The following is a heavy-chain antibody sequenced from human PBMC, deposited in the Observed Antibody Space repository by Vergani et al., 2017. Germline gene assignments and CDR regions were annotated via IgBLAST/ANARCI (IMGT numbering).Heavy chain of an antibody. CDR2: ISGSVGST. J-gene: IGHJ6*03. CDR1: GFTFSSYA. D-gene: IGHD1-1*01. CDR3: ASSDARLERRDYYYYYMDV. V-gene: IGHV3-23*01. Sequence: EVQLLESGGGLVQPGGSLRLSCAASGFTFSSYAMSWVRQAPGKGLEWVSAISGSVGSTYYADSVKGRFTFSRDNFNNTLYLQMNGLRAEDTAVYYCASSDARLERRDYYYYYMDVWGKGTTVTVSS.